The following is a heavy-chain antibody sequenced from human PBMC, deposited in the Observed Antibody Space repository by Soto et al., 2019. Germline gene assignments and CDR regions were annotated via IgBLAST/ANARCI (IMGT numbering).Heavy chain of an antibody. V-gene: IGHV5-51*01. D-gene: IGHD2-2*02. J-gene: IGHJ4*02. CDR1: GYSFTSYW. Sequence: PGESLKISCKGSGYSFTSYWIGWVRQMPGKGLEWMGTVYSGDSEIRYNPSFQSQVTVSADKSISTAYLHLSSLEASDTAMYFCARQAGYCSGTSCHTSYYFDYWGQGTLVTVSS. CDR3: ARQAGYCSGTSCHTSYYFDY. CDR2: VYSGDSEI.